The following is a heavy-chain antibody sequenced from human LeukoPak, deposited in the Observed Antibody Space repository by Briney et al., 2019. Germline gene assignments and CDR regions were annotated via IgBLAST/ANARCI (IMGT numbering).Heavy chain of an antibody. V-gene: IGHV1-2*02. Sequence: RASVKVSCKASGYTFTGYYMHWVRQAPGQGLEWMGWINPNSGGTNYAQKFQGRVTMTRDTSISTAYMELSRLRSDDTAVYYCARDLLLYSGYDNPDYWGQGTLVTVSS. J-gene: IGHJ4*02. CDR2: INPNSGGT. CDR3: ARDLLLYSGYDNPDY. CDR1: GYTFTGYY. D-gene: IGHD5-12*01.